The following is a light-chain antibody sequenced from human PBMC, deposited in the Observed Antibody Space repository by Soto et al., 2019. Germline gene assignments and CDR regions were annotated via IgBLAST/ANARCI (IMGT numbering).Light chain of an antibody. CDR3: QQYGSSPPLT. CDR2: GAS. Sequence: EIVLTQSPGTLSLSPGERATLSCRASQSVRSSYLAWYQQKPGQAPRLLIYGASSRATGIPDRFRGSGSGTDFTLTISRLEPEDFAVYSCQQYGSSPPLTFGGGTKVEIK. V-gene: IGKV3-20*01. CDR1: QSVRSSY. J-gene: IGKJ4*01.